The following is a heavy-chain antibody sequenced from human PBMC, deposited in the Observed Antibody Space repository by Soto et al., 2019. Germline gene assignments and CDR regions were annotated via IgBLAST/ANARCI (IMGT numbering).Heavy chain of an antibody. Sequence: QLQLQESGPGLVKPSETLSLTCTVSGGSISSSSYYWGWIRQPPGKGLEWIGSIYYSGSTYYNPSLKSRVTISVDTSKNQFSLKLSSVTAADTAVYYCASPVVVVAVDAFDIWGQGTMVTVSS. CDR2: IYYSGST. V-gene: IGHV4-39*01. J-gene: IGHJ3*02. D-gene: IGHD2-15*01. CDR1: GGSISSSSYY. CDR3: ASPVVVVAVDAFDI.